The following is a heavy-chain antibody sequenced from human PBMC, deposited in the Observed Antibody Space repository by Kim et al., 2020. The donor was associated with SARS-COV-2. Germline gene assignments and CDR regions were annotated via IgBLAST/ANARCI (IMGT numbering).Heavy chain of an antibody. J-gene: IGHJ4*02. V-gene: IGHV3-23*01. CDR3: AKGFGSSGYYVAAYYFDY. CDR1: GFTFSNFA. CDR2: ISSSGGPI. Sequence: GGSLRLSCAASGFTFSNFAMSWVRQAPGKGLEWVSTISSSGGPIYYADSVKGRFTISRDNSKNTLYLQVNSLRAEDTAFYYCAKGFGSSGYYVAAYYFDYWGQGTLVTISS. D-gene: IGHD3-22*01.